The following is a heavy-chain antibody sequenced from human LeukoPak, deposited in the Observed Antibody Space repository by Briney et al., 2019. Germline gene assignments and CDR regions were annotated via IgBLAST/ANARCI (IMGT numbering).Heavy chain of an antibody. Sequence: GGSPRLSCAASGFIFSDYYMSWIRQAPGKGLEWVSYISVTGSYTYYADSVKGRFTISRDNARNSLFLLMSSLRVEDTAVYCCARDKNSNYDLDYWGQGTLVTVSS. V-gene: IGHV3-11*06. D-gene: IGHD4-11*01. J-gene: IGHJ4*02. CDR1: GFIFSDYY. CDR2: ISVTGSYT. CDR3: ARDKNSNYDLDY.